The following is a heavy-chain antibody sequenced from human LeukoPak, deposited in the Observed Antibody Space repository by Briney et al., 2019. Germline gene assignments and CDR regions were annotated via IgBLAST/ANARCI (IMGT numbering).Heavy chain of an antibody. Sequence: GASVKVSCKASGYTFTNYGISWVRQASGQGLEWMGWISAYNGDTNYAQMLQGRVTLTTDASTNTAYMELRSLRSDDTAVYYCARDLPDLTYSYDSSGLDYWGQGTLVTVST. CDR2: ISAYNGDT. CDR3: ARDLPDLTYSYDSSGLDY. D-gene: IGHD3-22*01. CDR1: GYTFTNYG. J-gene: IGHJ4*02. V-gene: IGHV1-18*01.